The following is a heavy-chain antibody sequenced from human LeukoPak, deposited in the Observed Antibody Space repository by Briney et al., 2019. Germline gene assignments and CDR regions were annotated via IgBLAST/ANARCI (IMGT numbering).Heavy chain of an antibody. CDR3: VRGKEGIVAARLLYYFDY. D-gene: IGHD6-13*01. J-gene: IGHJ4*02. Sequence: PSETLSLTCAVYGGSFSGYYWSWIRQPPEKGLEWIGEINHSGSTNYNPSLKSRVTISVDTSKNQFSLKLSSVTAADTAVYYCVRGKEGIVAARLLYYFDYWGQGTLVTVSS. CDR1: GGSFSGYY. V-gene: IGHV4-34*01. CDR2: INHSGST.